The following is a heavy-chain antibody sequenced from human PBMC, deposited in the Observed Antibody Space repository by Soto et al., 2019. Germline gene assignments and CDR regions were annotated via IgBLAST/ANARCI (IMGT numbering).Heavy chain of an antibody. V-gene: IGHV1-2*02. Sequence: ASVKVSCKAPGYTFTGYFRHWVRQAPGQGLEWMGWINPNSGGTNYAQKFQGRVTMTRDTSISTAYMELSRLRSDDTAVYYCARGDCSGGSCYSSWFDPWGQGPLVTVS. CDR1: GYTFTGYF. CDR3: ARGDCSGGSCYSSWFDP. D-gene: IGHD2-15*01. J-gene: IGHJ5*02. CDR2: INPNSGGT.